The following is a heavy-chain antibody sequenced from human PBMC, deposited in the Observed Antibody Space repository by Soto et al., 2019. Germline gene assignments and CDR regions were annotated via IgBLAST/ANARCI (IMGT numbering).Heavy chain of an antibody. CDR2: IDYRGST. CDR1: GGSISSSSYY. CDR3: ARHPAPRGENWFDP. Sequence: QLQLQESGPGLVKPSETLSLTCTVSGGSISSSSYYWGWLRQPPGNGLEWIGSIDYRGSTYYNPSLNSRVTIPVDTSKNQVSLKLSSVTAADTAVYYCARHPAPRGENWFDPWGQGTLVTVSS. J-gene: IGHJ5*02. V-gene: IGHV4-39*01. D-gene: IGHD3-16*01.